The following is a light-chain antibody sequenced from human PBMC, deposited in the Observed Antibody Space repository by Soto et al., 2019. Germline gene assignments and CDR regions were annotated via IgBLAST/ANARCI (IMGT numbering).Light chain of an antibody. J-gene: IGLJ1*01. CDR3: SSYTSSSTLV. V-gene: IGLV2-14*01. CDR1: SSDVGGYNY. Sequence: QSALTQPASVSGSPGQSITISCTGTSSDVGGYNYVSWYQQHPGKAPKLMIYDVSNRPSGVSNRFSGSKSGNTASLTISGLQAEDEAYYYRSSYTSSSTLVFGTGTKLTVL. CDR2: DVS.